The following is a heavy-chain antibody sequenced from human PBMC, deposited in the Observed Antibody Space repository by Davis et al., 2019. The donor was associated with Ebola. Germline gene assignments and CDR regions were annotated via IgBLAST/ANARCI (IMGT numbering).Heavy chain of an antibody. CDR2: TYYNSKWYN. V-gene: IGHV6-1*01. D-gene: IGHD5-12*01. CDR3: ARGWLRSGLDV. CDR1: GNSVSGSGTA. Sequence: HSQTLSLTCAISGNSVSGSGTAWNWIRQSPSRGLVWLGRTYYNSKWYNDYAVSVKSRITVNPDTSKNQFSLQLSSVTPEDTAVYYCARGWLRSGLDVWGKGAAVIVSS. J-gene: IGHJ6*04.